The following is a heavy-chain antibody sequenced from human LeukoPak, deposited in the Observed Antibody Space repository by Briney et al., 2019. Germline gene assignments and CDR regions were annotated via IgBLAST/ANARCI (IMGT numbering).Heavy chain of an antibody. CDR1: GFTFSSYW. CDR3: ARFDGIFYYFDY. V-gene: IGHV3-48*04. D-gene: IGHD2/OR15-2a*01. CDR2: ISKGGRTV. J-gene: IGHJ4*02. Sequence: QTGGSLRLSCAASGFTFSSYWMHWVRQAPGKGLEWVSYISKGGRTVYYADSVKGRFTISRDNAKNSLYLQMSSLRAEDTAVYYCARFDGIFYYFDYWGQGTLVTVSS.